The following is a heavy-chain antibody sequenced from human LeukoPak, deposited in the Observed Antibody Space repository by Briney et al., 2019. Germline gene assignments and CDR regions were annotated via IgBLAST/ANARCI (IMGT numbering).Heavy chain of an antibody. V-gene: IGHV3-7*03. CDR1: GFTVSSYW. D-gene: IGHD6-13*01. CDR3: ARDLSSRDAY. Sequence: GGSLRLSCAASGFTVSSYWMSWVRQAPGEGLEWVACIHQNGGTEYYVDSVKGRFAISRDNTKNSLYPQMNSLTIEDTAVYYCARDLSSRDAYWGQGTLVTVSS. J-gene: IGHJ4*02. CDR2: IHQNGGTE.